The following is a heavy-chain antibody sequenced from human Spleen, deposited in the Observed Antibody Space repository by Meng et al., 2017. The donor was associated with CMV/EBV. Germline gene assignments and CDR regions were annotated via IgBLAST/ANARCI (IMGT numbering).Heavy chain of an antibody. Sequence: GESLKISCAASGFSFSDYTMIWVRQAPGKGLHWVSYISRSSTSIYYADSVKGRFTISRDNAKNSLFLQMNSLRAEDTAVYYCARDLNDARGMDVWGQGTTVTVSS. V-gene: IGHV3-48*04. CDR2: ISRSSTSI. CDR1: GFSFSDYT. J-gene: IGHJ6*02. D-gene: IGHD1-1*01. CDR3: ARDLNDARGMDV.